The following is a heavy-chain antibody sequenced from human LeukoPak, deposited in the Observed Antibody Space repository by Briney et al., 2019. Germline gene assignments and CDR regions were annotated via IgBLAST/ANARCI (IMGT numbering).Heavy chain of an antibody. V-gene: IGHV3-23*01. D-gene: IGHD3-22*01. CDR2: ISGSGGST. Sequence: RGSLRLSCAASGFTFSSYAMSWVRQAPGKGLEWVSAISGSGGSTYYADSVKGRFTISRDNAKNSLYLQMNSLRAEDTALYYCAKGVGRRDYDSSGYYSFDYWGQGTLVTVSS. CDR3: AKGVGRRDYDSSGYYSFDY. CDR1: GFTFSSYA. J-gene: IGHJ4*02.